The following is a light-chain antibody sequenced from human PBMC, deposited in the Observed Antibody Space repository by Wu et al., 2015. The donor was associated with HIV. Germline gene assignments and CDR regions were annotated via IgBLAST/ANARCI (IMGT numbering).Light chain of an antibody. CDR3: QQYGDSPLT. J-gene: IGKJ2*01. V-gene: IGKV3-20*01. CDR1: QSVTYNY. CDR2: GAS. Sequence: VVLTQSPDTLSLSPGETATLSCQASQSVTYNYLAWYLQRPGQPPRLLIYGASNRATDIPDRLSGSGSGSNFTLTITTVEPDDFGVYYCQQYGDSPLTFGQGTQLE.